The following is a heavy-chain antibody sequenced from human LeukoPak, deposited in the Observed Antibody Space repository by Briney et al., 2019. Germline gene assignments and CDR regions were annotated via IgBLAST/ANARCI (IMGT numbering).Heavy chain of an antibody. J-gene: IGHJ6*03. CDR1: GYSFTGYY. CDR3: ASGPYYYDSSGYYFDYYYYMDV. CDR2: INPNSGGT. V-gene: IGHV1-2*02. Sequence: GASVKVSCKASGYSFTGYYLHWVRQAPGQGLEWMGWINPNSGGTNYAQKFQGRVTITADESTSTAYMELSSLGSEDTAVYYCASGPYYYDSSGYYFDYYYYMDVWGKGTTVTISS. D-gene: IGHD3-22*01.